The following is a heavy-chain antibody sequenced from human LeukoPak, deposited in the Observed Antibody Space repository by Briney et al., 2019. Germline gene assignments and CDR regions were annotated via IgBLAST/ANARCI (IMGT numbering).Heavy chain of an antibody. CDR2: IYYSGST. D-gene: IGHD3-10*01. V-gene: IGHV4-39*01. J-gene: IGHJ1*01. Sequence: PSETLSLTCTVSGGSISSSSYYWGWIRQPPGKGLEWIGSIYYSGSTYYNPSLKSRVTISVDTSKNQFSLKLSSVTAADTAVYYCACRVWFGELLSPFQHWGQGTLVTVSS. CDR3: ACRVWFGELLSPFQH. CDR1: GGSISSSSYY.